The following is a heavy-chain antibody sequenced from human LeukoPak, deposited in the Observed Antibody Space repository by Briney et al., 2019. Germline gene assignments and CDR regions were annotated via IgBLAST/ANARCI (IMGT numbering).Heavy chain of an antibody. Sequence: ASVKVSCKASGYTFTSYAMHWVCQAPGQRLEWMGWINAGNGNTKYSQEFQGRVTITRDTSASTAYMELSSLRSEDMAVYYCARDSGGYGSGSYFARHNYDAFDIWGQGTMVTVSS. J-gene: IGHJ3*02. D-gene: IGHD3-10*01. CDR3: ARDSGGYGSGSYFARHNYDAFDI. CDR1: GYTFTSYA. V-gene: IGHV1-3*03. CDR2: INAGNGNT.